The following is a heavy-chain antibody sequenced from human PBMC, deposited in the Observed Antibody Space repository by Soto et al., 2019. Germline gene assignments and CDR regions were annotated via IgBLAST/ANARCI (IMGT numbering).Heavy chain of an antibody. J-gene: IGHJ4*02. Sequence: LSLTCTVSDASINSGGYYWSWIRQHPGKGLEWIGFIYYSGTTYYNPSLKSRVTTSVDTSKNQFSLRLSSVTAADTAVYYCARGLIVMLAGIEELINSHFDSWGQGTLVTVSS. CDR3: ARGLIVMLAGIEELINSHFDS. CDR2: IYYSGTT. V-gene: IGHV4-31*03. CDR1: DASINSGGYY. D-gene: IGHD2-21*02.